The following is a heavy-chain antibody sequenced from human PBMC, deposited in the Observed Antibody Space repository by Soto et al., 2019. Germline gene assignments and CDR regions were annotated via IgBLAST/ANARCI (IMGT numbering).Heavy chain of an antibody. CDR3: ARPMGIVVITPGGDAFDI. V-gene: IGHV1-18*01. D-gene: IGHD1-26*01. J-gene: IGHJ3*02. CDR2: ISAYNGNT. CDR1: GYTFTSYG. Sequence: SVKVSCKASGYTFTSYGISWVRQAPVQGLEWMGWISAYNGNTNYAQKLQGRVTMTTDTSTSTAYMELRSLRSDDTAVYYCARPMGIVVITPGGDAFDIWGQGTMVTVSS.